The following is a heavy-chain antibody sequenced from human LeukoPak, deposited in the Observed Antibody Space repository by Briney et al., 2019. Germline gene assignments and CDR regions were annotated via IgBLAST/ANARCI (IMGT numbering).Heavy chain of an antibody. Sequence: GGSLRLSCAASGFTFSSYGMHWVRQAPGKRLEWVAFIRYDGSNKYYADSVKGRFTISRDNSKNTLYLQMNSLRTEDTALYYCAKGVYSSSFYYFDYWGQGTLVTVSS. J-gene: IGHJ4*02. D-gene: IGHD6-13*01. CDR3: AKGVYSSSFYYFDY. CDR1: GFTFSSYG. CDR2: IRYDGSNK. V-gene: IGHV3-30*02.